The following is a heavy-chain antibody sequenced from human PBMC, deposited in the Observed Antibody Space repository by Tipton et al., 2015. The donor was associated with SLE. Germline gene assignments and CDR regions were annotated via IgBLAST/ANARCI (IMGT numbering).Heavy chain of an antibody. CDR2: IYYSGST. Sequence: LSLTCTVSGGSISSYYWSWIRQPPGKGLEWIGYIYYSGSTNYNPSLKSRVTISLDTSKNQFSLNLISVTVADTAVYYCATIDPDVDSGVIPGDYWGQGTLVTVSS. CDR1: GGSISSYY. J-gene: IGHJ4*02. V-gene: IGHV4-59*01. CDR3: ATIDPDVDSGVIPGDY. D-gene: IGHD2-15*01.